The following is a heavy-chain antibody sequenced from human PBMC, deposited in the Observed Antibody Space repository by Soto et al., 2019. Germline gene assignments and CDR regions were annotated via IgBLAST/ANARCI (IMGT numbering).Heavy chain of an antibody. CDR3: ARHAHYDFWSGYYIDY. D-gene: IGHD3-3*01. Sequence: GSLRLSCAASGFTFNAYAMSWVRQAPGMGLEWVSGISVGGGSTYYADSVKGRFTISRDNSKNTLYLQMNSLRAADTAVYYCARHAHYDFWSGYYIDYWGQGTLVTVSS. J-gene: IGHJ4*02. V-gene: IGHV3-23*01. CDR1: GFTFNAYA. CDR2: ISVGGGST.